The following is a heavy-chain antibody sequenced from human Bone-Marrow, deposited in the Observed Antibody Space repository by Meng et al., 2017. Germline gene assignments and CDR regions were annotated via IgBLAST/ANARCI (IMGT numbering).Heavy chain of an antibody. CDR2: ISYDGTSD. Sequence: PCEASGFTFGSHAMHWGRQAPGKGLEWLTIISYDGTSDYYGDSVKGRFTISRDNAKNSLSLQMDGLRAEDTAVYYCAREDYGDSFDYWGQGTLVTVSS. D-gene: IGHD4-17*01. V-gene: IGHV3-30*07. CDR3: AREDYGDSFDY. CDR1: GFTFGSHA. J-gene: IGHJ4*02.